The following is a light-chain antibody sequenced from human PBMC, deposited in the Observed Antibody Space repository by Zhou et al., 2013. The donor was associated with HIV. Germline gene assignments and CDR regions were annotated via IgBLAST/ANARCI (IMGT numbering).Light chain of an antibody. CDR1: QDIRQN. Sequence: DIQMTQAPSSLPASVGDRVIITCQASQDIRQNLNWFQQKTGKAPKLLIHAASNLEGGVPSRFSGSGSGTDYTLTISSLQPEDFATYYCQQYNSYSTFGQGTKLEIK. J-gene: IGKJ2*01. CDR3: QQYNSYST. CDR2: AAS. V-gene: IGKV1-NL1*01.